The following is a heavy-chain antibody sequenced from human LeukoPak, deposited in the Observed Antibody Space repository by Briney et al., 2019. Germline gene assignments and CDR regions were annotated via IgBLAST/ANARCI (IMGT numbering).Heavy chain of an antibody. CDR1: GFTFSSYG. D-gene: IGHD6-13*01. Sequence: GGSLRLSCAASGFTFSSYGMHWVRQAPGKGLEWVAFIRYDGSNKYYADSVKGRFTISRDNSKNTLYLQMNSLRAEDTAVYYCASWASTLDAFDIWGQGTMVTVSS. V-gene: IGHV3-30*02. CDR3: ASWASTLDAFDI. J-gene: IGHJ3*02. CDR2: IRYDGSNK.